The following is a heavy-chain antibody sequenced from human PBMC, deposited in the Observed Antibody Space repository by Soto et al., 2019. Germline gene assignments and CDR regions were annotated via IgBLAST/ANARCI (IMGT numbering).Heavy chain of an antibody. J-gene: IGHJ6*02. D-gene: IGHD1-26*01. CDR1: GYTFSDYF. CDR2: INPKTAAT. V-gene: IGHV1-2*02. Sequence: QVQLVQSGAEVKKSGASVKVSCKASGYTFSDYFIQWLRQAPGQGLEWVAWINPKTAATNYAKKFQDRVTLTSDTSFSTAYLELTRLRPDDTAVYYCARIKWGLDYYSGMDVGGQGTAVTVSS. CDR3: ARIKWGLDYYSGMDV.